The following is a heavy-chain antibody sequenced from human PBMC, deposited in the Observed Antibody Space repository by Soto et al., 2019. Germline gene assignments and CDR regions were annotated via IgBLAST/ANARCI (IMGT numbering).Heavy chain of an antibody. Sequence: PSETLSLTCTVSGDSISSFYWNWLRQPPGKGLEWIGYIHYSGSTNFNPSLKSRVTISVDSSKNQFYLKLISVTAADTAVYFCARTNAFDIWSQGTMVTVSS. CDR3: ARTNAFDI. CDR2: IHYSGST. CDR1: GDSISSFY. J-gene: IGHJ3*02. V-gene: IGHV4-59*03.